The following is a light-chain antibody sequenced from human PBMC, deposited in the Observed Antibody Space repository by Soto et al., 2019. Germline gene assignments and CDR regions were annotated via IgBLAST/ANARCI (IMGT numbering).Light chain of an antibody. Sequence: QPVLTQPPSVSGAPGQRVTLSCTGNSSNLGAGYDVHWYQQLPGAAPKLVIFGNRNRPSGVPERFSGSKSGTSASLAITGLQAEDEADYYCQAYDYSLTASVYGGGTKLTVL. CDR2: GNR. CDR1: SSNLGAGYD. CDR3: QAYDYSLTASV. V-gene: IGLV1-40*01. J-gene: IGLJ3*02.